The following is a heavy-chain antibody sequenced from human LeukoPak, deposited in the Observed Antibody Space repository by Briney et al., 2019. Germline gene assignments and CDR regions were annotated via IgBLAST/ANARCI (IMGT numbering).Heavy chain of an antibody. CDR3: ARQYSSSWYGNWFDP. J-gene: IGHJ5*02. CDR2: ISAYNGNT. D-gene: IGHD6-13*01. Sequence: ASVKVSCTASGYTFTSYGISWVRQAPGQGLEWMGWISAYNGNTNYAQKLQGRVTMTTDTSTSTVYMELRSLRSDDTAVYYCARQYSSSWYGNWFDPWGQGTLVTVSS. CDR1: GYTFTSYG. V-gene: IGHV1-18*04.